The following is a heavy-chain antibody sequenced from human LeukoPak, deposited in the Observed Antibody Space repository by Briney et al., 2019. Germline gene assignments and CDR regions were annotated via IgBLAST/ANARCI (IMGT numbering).Heavy chain of an antibody. V-gene: IGHV1-69*10. Sequence: EASVKVSCTASGGTFSSYAVSWVRQAPGQGLEWMGGIIPILGIASYAQKFQGRVTITADKSTSTAYMELSSLRSEDTAVYYCARCGSSGYDPYAFDIWGQGTMVTVSS. CDR1: GGTFSSYA. J-gene: IGHJ3*02. D-gene: IGHD3-22*01. CDR3: ARCGSSGYDPYAFDI. CDR2: IIPILGIA.